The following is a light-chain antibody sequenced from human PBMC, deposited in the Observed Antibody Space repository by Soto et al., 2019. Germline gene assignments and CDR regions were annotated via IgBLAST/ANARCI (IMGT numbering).Light chain of an antibody. CDR1: QSMNSA. Sequence: EIEMTQSPATLSVSPGERATLSCRASQSMNSALAWYQQKPGQSPRLLIYGASTRATDIPTRFSGSGSGTEFTLTISSLQSEDFAVYYCQHYNKWPPWLTFGGGTKVEIK. CDR3: QHYNKWPPWLT. CDR2: GAS. J-gene: IGKJ4*01. V-gene: IGKV3-15*01.